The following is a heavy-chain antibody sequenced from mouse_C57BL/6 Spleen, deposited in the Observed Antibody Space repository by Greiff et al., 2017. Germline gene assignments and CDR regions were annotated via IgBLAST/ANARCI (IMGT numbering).Heavy chain of an antibody. J-gene: IGHJ4*01. CDR2: IEPSDSYT. D-gene: IGHD2-4*01. V-gene: IGHV1-59*01. CDR3: ARGRYDYDGYYAMDY. Sequence: QVQLQQPGAELVRPGTSVQLSCKASGYTFTSYWMHWVKQRPGQGLEWIGVIEPSDSYTHYNQKFKGKATLPVVTSSSTAYMQLSGLTSEDSAVYYCARGRYDYDGYYAMDYWGQGTSDTVSS. CDR1: GYTFTSYW.